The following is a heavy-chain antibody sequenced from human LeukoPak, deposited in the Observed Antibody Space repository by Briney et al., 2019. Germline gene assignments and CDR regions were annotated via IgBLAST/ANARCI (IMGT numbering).Heavy chain of an antibody. CDR1: GYSFTNYW. Sequence: ESLKISCKGSGYSFTNYWIGWVRQMPGKGPEWMGIIYPGDSDTRYSPSFQGQVTISADKSISTAYLQWSSLKASDTAMYYCARHLRLWQNWFDPWGQGTLVTVSS. CDR3: ARHLRLWQNWFDP. J-gene: IGHJ5*02. D-gene: IGHD5-18*01. CDR2: IYPGDSDT. V-gene: IGHV5-51*01.